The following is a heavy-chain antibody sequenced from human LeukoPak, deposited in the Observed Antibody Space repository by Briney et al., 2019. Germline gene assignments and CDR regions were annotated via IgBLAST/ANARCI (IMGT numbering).Heavy chain of an antibody. V-gene: IGHV4-30-2*01. CDR3: AREAYYDFWSGPH. CDR1: GGSISSGGYY. D-gene: IGHD3-3*01. J-gene: IGHJ4*02. Sequence: SQTLSLTCTVSGGSISSGGYYWSWIRQPPGKGLEWIGYIYHSGSTYYNPSLKSRVTISVDRSKNQFSLKLSSVTAADTAVYYCAREAYYDFWSGPHWGQGTLVTVSS. CDR2: IYHSGST.